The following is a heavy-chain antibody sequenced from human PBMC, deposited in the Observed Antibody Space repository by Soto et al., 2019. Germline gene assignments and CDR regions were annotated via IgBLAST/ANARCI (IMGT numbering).Heavy chain of an antibody. CDR3: AQDPRLADMVATRLWFDP. CDR2: ISGSGGST. D-gene: IGHD5-12*01. J-gene: IGHJ5*02. V-gene: IGHV3-23*01. CDR1: GFTFSSYA. Sequence: EVQLLESGGGLVQPGGSLRLSCAASGFTFSSYAMSWVRQAPGKGLEWVSAISGSGGSTYYADSVKGRFTISRDNSKNPRYLQMHSLRAEDTAVYYCAQDPRLADMVATRLWFDPWGQGTLVTVSS.